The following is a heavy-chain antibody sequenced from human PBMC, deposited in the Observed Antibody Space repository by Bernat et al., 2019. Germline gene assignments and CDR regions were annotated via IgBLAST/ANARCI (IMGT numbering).Heavy chain of an antibody. V-gene: IGHV3-7*01. Sequence: EVQLVESGGGLVQPGGSLRLSCAASGFTFSSYWMSWVRQAPGKGLEWVANIKQDGSEKYYVDSGKGRFTISRDNAKNSLYLQMNSLSAEDTAVYYCARACSSTSCYGDFDSWGQGTLVTVSS. CDR1: GFTFSSYW. CDR2: IKQDGSEK. J-gene: IGHJ4*02. CDR3: ARACSSTSCYGDFDS. D-gene: IGHD2-2*01.